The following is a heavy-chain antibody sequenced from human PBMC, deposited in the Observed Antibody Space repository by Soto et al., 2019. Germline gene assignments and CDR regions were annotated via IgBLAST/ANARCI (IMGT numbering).Heavy chain of an antibody. V-gene: IGHV1-69*13. D-gene: IGHD3-10*01. CDR2: IIPIFGTA. CDR3: ARDRPPGGFGELGY. CDR1: GGTFSSYA. Sequence: GASVKVSCKASGGTFSSYAISWVRQAPGQGLEWMGGIIPIFGTANYAQKFQGRVTITADESTSTAYMELSSLRSEDTAVYYCARDRPPGGFGELGYWGQGTLVTVSS. J-gene: IGHJ4*02.